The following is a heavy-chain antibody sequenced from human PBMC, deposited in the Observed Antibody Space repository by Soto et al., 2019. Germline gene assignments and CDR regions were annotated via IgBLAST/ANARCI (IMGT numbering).Heavy chain of an antibody. CDR1: GFTFSLYT. V-gene: IGHV3-48*02. CDR2: ISPSNTTI. D-gene: IGHD2-2*01. J-gene: IGHJ3*01. Sequence: RGPLRLSCEASGFTFSLYTMNWVRQAPGKGLEWLSYISPSNTTIYYADSVKGRFTISRDNAKNSLHLQMNSLRDDDTAVYFCARVGRGFCSSTRCYTDGFDLWGQGTVVTVSS. CDR3: ARVGRGFCSSTRCYTDGFDL.